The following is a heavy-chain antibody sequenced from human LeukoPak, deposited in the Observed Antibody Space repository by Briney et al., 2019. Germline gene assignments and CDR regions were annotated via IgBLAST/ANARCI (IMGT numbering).Heavy chain of an antibody. Sequence: SVTVSRKASGGTFSSYAISWVRQAPGQGLEWMGGIIPIFGTANYAQKFQGRVTITADKSTSTAYMELSSLRSEDTAVYYCASWQMTTVTTLAFDIWGQGTMVTVSS. CDR2: IIPIFGTA. J-gene: IGHJ3*02. CDR3: ASWQMTTVTTLAFDI. V-gene: IGHV1-69*06. CDR1: GGTFSSYA. D-gene: IGHD4-17*01.